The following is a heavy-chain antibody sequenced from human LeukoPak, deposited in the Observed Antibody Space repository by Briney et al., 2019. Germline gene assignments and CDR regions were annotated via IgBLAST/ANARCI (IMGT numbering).Heavy chain of an antibody. CDR1: GYTFTGYY. Sequence: ASVKVSCKASGYTFTGYYMHWVRQAPGQGLEWMGWINPNSGGTNYAQNFQGRVTMTRDTSISTAYMELSRLRSDDTAVYYCARAYYYESGTYSYFHHWGQGTLVTVSS. CDR2: INPNSGGT. J-gene: IGHJ1*01. D-gene: IGHD3-22*01. CDR3: ARAYYYESGTYSYFHH. V-gene: IGHV1-2*02.